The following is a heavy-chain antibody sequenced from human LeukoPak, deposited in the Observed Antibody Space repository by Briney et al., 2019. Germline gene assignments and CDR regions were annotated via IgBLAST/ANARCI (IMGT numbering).Heavy chain of an antibody. CDR2: FDPEDGET. D-gene: IGHD2-15*01. CDR3: ATDRGYCSGGSCYGWFDP. Sequence: GASVKVSCKVSGYTLTELSMHWVRQAPGKGLEWMGGFDPEDGETIYAQKFQGGVTMTEDTSTDTAYMELSSLRSEDTAVYYCATDRGYCSGGSCYGWFDPWGQGTLVTVSS. J-gene: IGHJ5*02. V-gene: IGHV1-24*01. CDR1: GYTLTELS.